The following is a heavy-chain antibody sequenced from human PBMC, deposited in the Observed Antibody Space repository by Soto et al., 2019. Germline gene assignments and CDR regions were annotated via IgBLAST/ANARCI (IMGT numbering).Heavy chain of an antibody. Sequence: GGSLRLSCTASGFTFSSQWLHWVRQAPGKGLMWISRILNDGTTTSYADSVKGRFTVSRDNAKKTMSLQMNNLRAEDTAVYYCATWRGGYTYGLDHWGQGTPVTVSS. V-gene: IGHV3-74*01. CDR3: ATWRGGYTYGLDH. CDR1: GFTFSSQW. J-gene: IGHJ4*02. CDR2: ILNDGTTT. D-gene: IGHD5-18*01.